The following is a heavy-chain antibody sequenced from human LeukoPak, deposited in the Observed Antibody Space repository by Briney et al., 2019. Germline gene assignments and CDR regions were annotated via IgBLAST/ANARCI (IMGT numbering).Heavy chain of an antibody. CDR3: ATDPAGGDPDY. Sequence: GASVTVSFKVSGYTLTELSMHWVRQAPGKGLEWVGGFDPEDGETIYSQKFQGRVTMTEDTSTDTAYMELSSLRSEDTAVYYCATDPAGGDPDYWGQGTLVTVSS. V-gene: IGHV1-24*01. J-gene: IGHJ4*02. D-gene: IGHD2-21*02. CDR2: FDPEDGET. CDR1: GYTLTELS.